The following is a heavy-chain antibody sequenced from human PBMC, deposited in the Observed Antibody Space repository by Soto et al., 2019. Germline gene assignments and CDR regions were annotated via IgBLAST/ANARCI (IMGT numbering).Heavy chain of an antibody. D-gene: IGHD6-6*01. CDR1: GFTFSSYG. Sequence: GGSLRLSCAASGFTFSSYGMHWVRQAPGKGLEWVAVIWYDGSNKYYADSVKGRFTISRDNSKNTLYLQMNSLRAEDTAVYYCAREGAGIAARPSPLDYWGQGTLVTVSS. J-gene: IGHJ4*02. CDR2: IWYDGSNK. V-gene: IGHV3-33*01. CDR3: AREGAGIAARPSPLDY.